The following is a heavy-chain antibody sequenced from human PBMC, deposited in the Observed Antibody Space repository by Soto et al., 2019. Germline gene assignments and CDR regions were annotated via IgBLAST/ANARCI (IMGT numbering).Heavy chain of an antibody. J-gene: IGHJ5*02. CDR2: IYYSGTT. V-gene: IGHV4-39*01. Sequence: SETLSLTCTVSGDSITSNSYFWAWIRQPPGKGLEWIGSIYYSGTTYYNPSLKSRVTISVDRSKNQFSLKLSSVTAADTAVYYCARLLYGSGSWFDPWGQGTLVTSPQ. CDR3: ARLLYGSGSWFDP. D-gene: IGHD3-10*01. CDR1: GDSITSNSYF.